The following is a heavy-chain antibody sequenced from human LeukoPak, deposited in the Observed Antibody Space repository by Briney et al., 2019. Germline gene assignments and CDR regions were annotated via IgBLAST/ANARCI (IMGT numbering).Heavy chain of an antibody. CDR1: GFTFSSYW. Sequence: GGSLRLSCAASGFTFSSYWMHWVRQAPGKWLVPVSRINSDGSSTSYADSVKGRFTISRDNAKNTLYLQMNSLRAEDTAVYYCARDPGYCTNGVCYNGYYFDYWGQGTLVTVSS. D-gene: IGHD2-8*01. CDR3: ARDPGYCTNGVCYNGYYFDY. CDR2: INSDGSST. J-gene: IGHJ4*02. V-gene: IGHV3-74*01.